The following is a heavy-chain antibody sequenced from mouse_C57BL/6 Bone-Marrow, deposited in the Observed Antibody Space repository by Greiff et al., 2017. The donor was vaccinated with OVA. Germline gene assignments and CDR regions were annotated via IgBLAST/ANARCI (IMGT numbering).Heavy chain of an antibody. D-gene: IGHD1-1*01. J-gene: IGHJ1*03. Sequence: VQLVESGAELVRPGTSVKVSCKASGYAFTNYLIEWVKQRPGQGLEWIGVINPGSGGTNYNEKFKGKATLTADKSSSTAYMQLSSLTSEDSAVYFCARRYYGSSPRYFDVWGTGTTVTVSS. CDR2: INPGSGGT. V-gene: IGHV1-54*01. CDR3: ARRYYGSSPRYFDV. CDR1: GYAFTNYL.